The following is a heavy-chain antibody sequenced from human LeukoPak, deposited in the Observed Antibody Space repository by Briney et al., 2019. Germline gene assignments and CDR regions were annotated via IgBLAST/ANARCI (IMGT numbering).Heavy chain of an antibody. CDR2: IYYSGST. CDR3: ARDGAIPAAIPEGFWD. V-gene: IGHV4-59*01. D-gene: IGHD2-2*02. CDR1: GGSISSYY. J-gene: IGHJ4*02. Sequence: SETLSLTCTVSGGSISSYYWSWIRQPPGKGLEWIGYIYYSGSTNYNPCLKSRVTISVDTSKNQFSLKLNSVTAADTAVYYCARDGAIPAAIPEGFWDWGQGTLVTVSS.